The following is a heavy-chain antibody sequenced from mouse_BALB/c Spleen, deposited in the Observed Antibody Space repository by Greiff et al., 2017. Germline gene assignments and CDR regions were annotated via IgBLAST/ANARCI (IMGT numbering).Heavy chain of an antibody. Sequence: VQLQQSGAELAKPGASVKMSCKASGYTFTSYWMHWVKQRPGQGLEWIGYINPSTGYTEYNQKFKDKATLTADKSSSTAYMQLSSLTSEDSAVYYCARGYYRYDDYFDYWGQGTTLTVSS. J-gene: IGHJ2*01. CDR1: GYTFTSYW. CDR2: INPSTGYT. D-gene: IGHD2-14*01. V-gene: IGHV1-7*01. CDR3: ARGYYRYDDYFDY.